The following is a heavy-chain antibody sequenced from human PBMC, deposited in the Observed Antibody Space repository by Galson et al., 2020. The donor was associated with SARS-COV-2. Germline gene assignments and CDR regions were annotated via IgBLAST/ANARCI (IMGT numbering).Heavy chain of an antibody. CDR3: ERSGPGVIPLSSAKLGYQYYYFDV. V-gene: IGHV1-8*01. Sequence: ASVKVSCKASGYIFTSHDIIWVRQATGQRLEWMGWVNPNSGNTGYAQRFQGRVTMTGDTSMRTAYMELRSLKSEDTAVYYCERSGPGVIPLSSAKLGYQYYYFDVWGKGTAVIVSS. CDR2: VNPNSGNT. CDR1: GYIFTSHD. D-gene: IGHD2-2*02. J-gene: IGHJ6*03.